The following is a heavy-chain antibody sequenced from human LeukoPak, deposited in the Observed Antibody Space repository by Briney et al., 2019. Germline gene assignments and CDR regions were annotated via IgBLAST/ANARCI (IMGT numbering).Heavy chain of an antibody. D-gene: IGHD6-19*01. CDR1: GYTFTGYY. V-gene: IGHV1-2*02. J-gene: IGHJ4*02. Sequence: ASVKVSCKASGYTFTGYYMHWVRQAPGQGLEWMGWINPNSGGTNYAQKFQGGVTMTRDTSISTAYMELSRLRSDDTAVYYCARVTAVAGTPGGWGQGTLVTVSS. CDR2: INPNSGGT. CDR3: ARVTAVAGTPGG.